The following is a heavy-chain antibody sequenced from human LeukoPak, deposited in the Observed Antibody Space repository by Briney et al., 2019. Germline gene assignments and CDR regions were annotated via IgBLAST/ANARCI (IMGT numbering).Heavy chain of an antibody. J-gene: IGHJ3*01. V-gene: IGHV3-33*06. CDR3: AKDLLSGELGN. Sequence: GSLRLSCAASGFPFSSYGMHWVRPAPGKGLEWVAVIWYDGSNKYYSDSVKGRFTISRDNSKNTPYLQMNSLRAEETAVYYCAKDLLSGELGNWGQGTMVTVSS. D-gene: IGHD7-27*01. CDR2: IWYDGSNK. CDR1: GFPFSSYG.